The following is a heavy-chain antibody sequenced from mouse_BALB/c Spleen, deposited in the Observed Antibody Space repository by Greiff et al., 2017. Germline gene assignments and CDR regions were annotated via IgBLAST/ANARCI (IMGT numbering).Heavy chain of an antibody. CDR1: GYTFTSYW. V-gene: IGHV1-87*01. J-gene: IGHJ2*01. D-gene: IGHD2-3*01. CDR3: ARGGYYDY. Sequence: VKVVESGAELARPGASVKLSCKASGYTFTSYWMQWVKQRPGQGLEWIGAIYPGDGDTRYTQKFKGKATLTADKSSSTAYMQLSSLASEDSAVYYCARGGYYDYWGQGTTLTVSS. CDR2: IYPGDGDT.